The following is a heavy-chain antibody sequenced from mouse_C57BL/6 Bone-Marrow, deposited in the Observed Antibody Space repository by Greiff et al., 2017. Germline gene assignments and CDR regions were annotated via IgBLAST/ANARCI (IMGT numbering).Heavy chain of an antibody. V-gene: IGHV5-6*01. CDR3: ARQALYYYGSSQYYFDY. Sequence: EVNVVESGGDLVKPGGSLKLSCAASGFTFSSYGMSWVRQTPDKRLEWVATISSGGSYTYYPDSVKGRFTISRDNAKNTLYLQMSSLKSEDTAMYYCARQALYYYGSSQYYFDYWGQGTTLTVSS. CDR1: GFTFSSYG. J-gene: IGHJ2*01. D-gene: IGHD1-1*01. CDR2: ISSGGSYT.